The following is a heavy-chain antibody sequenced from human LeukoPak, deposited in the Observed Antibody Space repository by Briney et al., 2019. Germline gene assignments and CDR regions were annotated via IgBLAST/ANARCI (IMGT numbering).Heavy chain of an antibody. V-gene: IGHV3-48*02. CDR1: GFTFSSHW. CDR2: ISTGSSAI. J-gene: IGHJ3*02. D-gene: IGHD5/OR15-5a*01. CDR3: ARDVYFAFDI. Sequence: GGSLRLSCAASGFTFSSHWMHWVRQAPGKGLEWVSYISTGSSAIYYTDSVKGRFTISRDNAKNSLYLQMNSLRDEDTAVYYCARDVYFAFDIWGQGTMVSVSS.